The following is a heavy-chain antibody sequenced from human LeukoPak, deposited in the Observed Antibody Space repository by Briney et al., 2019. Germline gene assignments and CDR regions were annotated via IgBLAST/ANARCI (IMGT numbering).Heavy chain of an antibody. V-gene: IGHV4-38-2*02. J-gene: IGHJ5*02. D-gene: IGHD5-12*01. CDR1: GYSISSGYY. CDR2: IYHSGST. Sequence: SETLSLTCAVSGYSISSGYYWGWIRQPPGKGLEWIGSIYHSGSTYYNPSLKSRVTISVDTSKNQFSLKLSSVTAADTAVYYCAREWISGYNWFDPWGQGTPVTVSS. CDR3: AREWISGYNWFDP.